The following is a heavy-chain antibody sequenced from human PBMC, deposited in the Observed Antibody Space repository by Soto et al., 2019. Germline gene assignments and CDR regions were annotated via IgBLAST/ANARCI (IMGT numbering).Heavy chain of an antibody. CDR3: ARVAFGVYYYYGMDV. V-gene: IGHV1-69*02. Sequence: ASVKVSCKASGGTFSSYTISWVRQAPGQGLEWMGRIIPILGIANYAQKFQGRVTITADKSTSTAYMELSSLRSEDTAVYYCARVAFGVYYYYGMDVWGQGTTVTVSS. CDR1: GGTFSSYT. CDR2: IIPILGIA. J-gene: IGHJ6*02. D-gene: IGHD3-3*01.